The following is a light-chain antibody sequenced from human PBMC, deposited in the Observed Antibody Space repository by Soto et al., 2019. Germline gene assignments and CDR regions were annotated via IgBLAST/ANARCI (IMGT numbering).Light chain of an antibody. CDR3: QQSYSTPIT. CDR2: AAS. V-gene: IGKV1-39*01. Sequence: DIQMTQSPSSLPASVGDRVTITCRASQSISNYLNWYQHKPGKAPKLLIYAASTLQSGVPSSFSGSGSGTDFTLTITSLQPEDFATYYCQQSYSTPITFGQGTRLEIK. J-gene: IGKJ5*01. CDR1: QSISNY.